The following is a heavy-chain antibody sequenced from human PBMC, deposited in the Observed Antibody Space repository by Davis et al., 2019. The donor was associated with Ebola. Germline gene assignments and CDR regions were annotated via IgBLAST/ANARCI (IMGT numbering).Heavy chain of an antibody. D-gene: IGHD5-12*01. CDR3: VRGWLRSAFDY. V-gene: IGHV6-1*01. CDR1: GDSVSSAG. Sequence: PSETLSLTCAISGDSVSSAGWNWIRQSPSRGLEWLGRTYYSSKWYNDYAVSVKSRITINPDTSKNQFSLQLNSVTPEDTAVYYCVRGWLRSAFDYWGQGTLVTVSS. J-gene: IGHJ4*02. CDR2: TYYSSKWYN.